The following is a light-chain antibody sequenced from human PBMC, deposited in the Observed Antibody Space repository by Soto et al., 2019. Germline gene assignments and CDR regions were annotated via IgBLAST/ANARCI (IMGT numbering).Light chain of an antibody. J-gene: IGKJ4*01. CDR2: GAS. V-gene: IGKV3-20*01. CDR1: QSVSSSY. Sequence: EIVLTQSPGTLSLSPGERATLSCRASQSVSSSYLAWYQQKPGQAPRLLIDGASSSATSIPDRFSGNGSGTDFTLTTGKLEPEDFGVYYCEEYGSSPLTFGGGTKVEIK. CDR3: EEYGSSPLT.